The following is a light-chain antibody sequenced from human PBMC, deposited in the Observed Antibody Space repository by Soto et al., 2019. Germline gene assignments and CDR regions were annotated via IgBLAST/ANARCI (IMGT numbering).Light chain of an antibody. CDR3: QQYGSSPPT. J-gene: IGKJ1*01. V-gene: IGKV3-20*01. Sequence: EIVLTQSPGTLSLSTGERATLSCRASQSVSTNYLAWYQRKPGQAPRLLIYGASNRATGIPYRFSGSGSGTDFTLTITRLEPEDFAVYYCQQYGSSPPTFGQGTKVEIK. CDR1: QSVSTNY. CDR2: GAS.